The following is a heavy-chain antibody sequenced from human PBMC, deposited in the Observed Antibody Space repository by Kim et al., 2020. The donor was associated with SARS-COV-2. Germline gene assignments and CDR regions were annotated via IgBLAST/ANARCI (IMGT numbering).Heavy chain of an antibody. V-gene: IGHV3-53*01. J-gene: IGHJ5*02. CDR3: ARDPSAVGAPTP. Sequence: HYADSVKGRCTISRDSTKNTVDLQMNSLRVEDTAVYYCARDPSAVGAPTPWGQGTLVTVSS. D-gene: IGHD1-26*01.